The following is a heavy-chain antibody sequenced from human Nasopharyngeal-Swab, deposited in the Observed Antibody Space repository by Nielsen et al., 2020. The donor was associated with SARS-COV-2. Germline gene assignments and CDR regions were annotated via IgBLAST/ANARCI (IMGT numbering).Heavy chain of an antibody. CDR1: GFTFSSYG. CDR2: ISYDGSNK. Sequence: GESLKISCAASGFTFSSYGMHWVRQAPGKGLEWVAVISYDGSNKYYADSVKGRLTISRDNSKNTLYLQMNSLRAEDTAVYYCAKSGQMVVTAVLKYWGQGTLVTVSS. V-gene: IGHV3-30*18. D-gene: IGHD2-21*02. J-gene: IGHJ4*02. CDR3: AKSGQMVVTAVLKY.